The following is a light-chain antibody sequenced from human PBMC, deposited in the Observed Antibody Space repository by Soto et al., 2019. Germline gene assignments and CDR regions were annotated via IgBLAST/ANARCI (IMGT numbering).Light chain of an antibody. CDR3: CSYAGTPYV. CDR2: DVT. J-gene: IGLJ1*01. Sequence: QSALTQPRSVSGSPGQSVTISCTGTSSGVGGYDFVSWYQQHPGKAPKLMIYDVTKRPSGVPVRFSGSKSGNTASLTISGLQAEDEADYYCCSYAGTPYVFGAGTKVTVL. V-gene: IGLV2-11*01. CDR1: SSGVGGYDF.